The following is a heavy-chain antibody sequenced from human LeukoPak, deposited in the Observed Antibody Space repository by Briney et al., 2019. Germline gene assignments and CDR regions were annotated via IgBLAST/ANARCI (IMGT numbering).Heavy chain of an antibody. J-gene: IGHJ4*02. CDR2: ISSSGYTI. V-gene: IGHV3-48*04. D-gene: IGHD6-19*01. CDR3: AGLRLTYSTGWYWVDY. Sequence: GGSLRLSCAASGFTFSSYGMHWVRQAPGKGLEWVSYISSSGYTIYYADSVKGRFTISRDNAKNSLYLQMNSLRAEDTAVYYCAGLRLTYSTGWYWVDYWGQGTLVTVSS. CDR1: GFTFSSYG.